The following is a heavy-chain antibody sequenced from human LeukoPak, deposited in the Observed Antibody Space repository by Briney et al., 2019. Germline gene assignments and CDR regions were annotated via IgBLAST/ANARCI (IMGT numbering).Heavy chain of an antibody. CDR2: IDTDGSNT. CDR3: AKHQGSGYYYYYMGV. CDR1: GFTFSSYW. Sequence: GGSLRLSCAASGFTFSSYWMHWVRQAPGKGLVWVSRIDTDGSNTAYADSVKGRFTISRDNSKNTLYLQMNSLRAEDTAVYYCAKHQGSGYYYYYMGVWGKGTTVTVSS. J-gene: IGHJ6*03. D-gene: IGHD3-10*01. V-gene: IGHV3-74*01.